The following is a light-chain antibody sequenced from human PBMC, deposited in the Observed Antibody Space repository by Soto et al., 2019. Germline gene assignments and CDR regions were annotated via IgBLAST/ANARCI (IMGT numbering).Light chain of an antibody. CDR3: QQCGSSST. CDR2: GAS. Sequence: EIVMTQSPGTLSLSPGERATLSCRASQSFSSRLAWYQQQPGQAPRLLISGASRRATGIPERFSGSGSGTDFPLNISRLEPEDFAVYSCQQCGSSSTFGQGTRLEI. CDR1: QSFSSR. J-gene: IGKJ5*01. V-gene: IGKV3-20*01.